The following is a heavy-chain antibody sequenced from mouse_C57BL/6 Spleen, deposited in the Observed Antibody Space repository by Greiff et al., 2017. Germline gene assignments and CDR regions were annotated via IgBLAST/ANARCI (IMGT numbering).Heavy chain of an antibody. CDR3: ASRFGKWYYFDY. Sequence: QVQLKESGAELARPGASVKMSCKASGYTFTSYTMHWVKQTPGQGLEWIGYINPSGGYTKYNQKFKDKATLTADKASSTAYLQLSRLTSEDSAVYDCASRFGKWYYFDYWGQGTTLTVSS. J-gene: IGHJ2*01. V-gene: IGHV1-4*01. CDR2: INPSGGYT. D-gene: IGHD1-3*01. CDR1: GYTFTSYT.